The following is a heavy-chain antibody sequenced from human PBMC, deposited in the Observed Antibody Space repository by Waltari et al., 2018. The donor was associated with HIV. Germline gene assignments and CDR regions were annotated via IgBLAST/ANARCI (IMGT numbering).Heavy chain of an antibody. CDR1: GVHYNIYN. CDR3: AKDGAPGRDAVFDT. CDR2: VRYDGSHE. D-gene: IGHD1-26*01. J-gene: IGHJ4*03. V-gene: IGHV3-33*03. Sequence: QVHVVESGGAVVQPGGSLRLSGTALGVHYNIYNSNWARQAPGRGLEWVAGVRYDGSHEYYGDAVKGRFTISRDNSKNAIFLEMTVLRLEDTANYHCAKDGAPGRDAVFDTWGQGTLVTV.